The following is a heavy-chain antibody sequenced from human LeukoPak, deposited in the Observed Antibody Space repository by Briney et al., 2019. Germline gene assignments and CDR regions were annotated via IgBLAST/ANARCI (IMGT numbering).Heavy chain of an antibody. V-gene: IGHV4-4*02. J-gene: IGHJ4*02. D-gene: IGHD1-1*01. Sequence: PSETLSLTCAVSGGSISSSNWWSWVRQPPGKGLEWIAEIHHSGSTYYNPSLKSRVTLLVDKSINHFSLKLTSVTAADTAVYFCARRNDYIDYWGQGTLVTVSS. CDR1: GGSISSSNW. CDR2: IHHSGST. CDR3: ARRNDYIDY.